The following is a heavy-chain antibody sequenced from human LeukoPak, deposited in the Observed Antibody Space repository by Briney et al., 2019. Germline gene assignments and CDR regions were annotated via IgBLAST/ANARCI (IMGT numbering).Heavy chain of an antibody. Sequence: PSETLSLTCAAYGGSFSGYYWSWIRQPPGKGLEWIGEISHSGSTNYNVSPKSRVTISLDTSKNQFSLKLTSVTAADTAVYYCARYFDWPYAFDIWGQGTEVTVSS. V-gene: IGHV4-34*01. D-gene: IGHD3-9*01. CDR3: ARYFDWPYAFDI. CDR1: GGSFSGYY. CDR2: ISHSGST. J-gene: IGHJ3*02.